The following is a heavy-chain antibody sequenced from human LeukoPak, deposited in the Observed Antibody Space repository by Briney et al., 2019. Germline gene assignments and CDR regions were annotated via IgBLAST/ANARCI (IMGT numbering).Heavy chain of an antibody. Sequence: GGSLRLSCAASGVTFSSYAMSWVRHVPGKGLEWVSGISGSGGSTYYADSVKGRFTISRDNSKSTLHLQMHSLRAEDTALYHCAEWHYVYWYFDLWGRGTLVTVSS. D-gene: IGHD3-16*01. CDR3: AEWHYVYWYFDL. V-gene: IGHV3-23*01. J-gene: IGHJ2*01. CDR1: GVTFSSYA. CDR2: ISGSGGST.